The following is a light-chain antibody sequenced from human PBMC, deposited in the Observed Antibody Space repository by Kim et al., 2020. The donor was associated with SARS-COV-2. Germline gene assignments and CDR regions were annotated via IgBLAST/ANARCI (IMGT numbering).Light chain of an antibody. Sequence: AAVGARGTSAGRAREGRTTGWAWEQQRAGKAPTLLSYEASTGESGVPSRFSGRGSGTEFTLTISTVQPDDFAAEHGKQYDNYSQTFGQGTKVDIK. J-gene: IGKJ1*01. CDR3: KQYDNYSQT. CDR2: EAS. V-gene: IGKV1-5*01. CDR1: EGRTTG.